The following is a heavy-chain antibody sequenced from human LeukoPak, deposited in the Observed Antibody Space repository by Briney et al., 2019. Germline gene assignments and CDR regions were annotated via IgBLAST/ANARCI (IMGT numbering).Heavy chain of an antibody. Sequence: GEFLKISCKGSGYSFTSYWIGWVRQMPGKGLEWMGIIYPGDSDTRYSPSFQGQVTISADKSISTAYLQWSSLKASDTAMYYCARSADYYDSSGYLSWFDPWGQGTLVTVSS. CDR1: GYSFTSYW. D-gene: IGHD3-22*01. J-gene: IGHJ5*02. V-gene: IGHV5-51*01. CDR2: IYPGDSDT. CDR3: ARSADYYDSSGYLSWFDP.